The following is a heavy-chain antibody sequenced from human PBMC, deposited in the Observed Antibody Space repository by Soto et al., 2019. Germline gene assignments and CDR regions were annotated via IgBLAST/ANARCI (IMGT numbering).Heavy chain of an antibody. CDR1: GGSISSYY. J-gene: IGHJ5*02. CDR2: IYYSGST. Sequence: QVQLRESGPGLVKPSETLSLTCTVSGGSISSYYWSWIRQPPGKGLEWIGYIYYSGSTNYNPSLRSRVPISVDTSKNQFSLKLSSVTAADKAVYYCARLLFGAANWFDPWGQGTLVTVSS. D-gene: IGHD3-10*01. V-gene: IGHV4-59*01. CDR3: ARLLFGAANWFDP.